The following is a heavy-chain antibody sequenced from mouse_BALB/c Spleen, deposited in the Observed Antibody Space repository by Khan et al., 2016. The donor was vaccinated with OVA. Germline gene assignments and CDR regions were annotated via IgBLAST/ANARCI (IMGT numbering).Heavy chain of an antibody. Sequence: EVQLQESGPGLVKPSQSLSLTCTVTGYSITSGYGWNWIRQFPGNKLEWMGYISYRGSTNYNPSLKSRISITRDTSKNQFFLQLNSWTTEDTATYYCARTARIKYWGQGTTLTVAS. J-gene: IGHJ2*01. D-gene: IGHD1-2*01. CDR1: GYSITSGYG. CDR3: ARTARIKY. V-gene: IGHV3-2*02. CDR2: ISYRGST.